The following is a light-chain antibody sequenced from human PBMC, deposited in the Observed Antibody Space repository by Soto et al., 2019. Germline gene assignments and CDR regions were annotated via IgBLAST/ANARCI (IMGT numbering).Light chain of an antibody. Sequence: EIVLTQSPCTLSLSPGERATLSCRASQSISSGYLAWYQQKPGQAPRPLIYGASSRAIGIPDRFSGSGSGTDFTLTITRLEPEDFAVYYCQQYGSSPWTFGQGTKVEIK. CDR1: QSISSGY. CDR2: GAS. V-gene: IGKV3-20*01. CDR3: QQYGSSPWT. J-gene: IGKJ1*01.